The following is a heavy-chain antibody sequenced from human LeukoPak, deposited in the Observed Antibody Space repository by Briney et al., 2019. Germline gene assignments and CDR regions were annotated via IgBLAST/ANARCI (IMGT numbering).Heavy chain of an antibody. D-gene: IGHD3-10*01. CDR3: ARRYYYGSGRPFPYYYMDV. Sequence: PGGFLRLSCAASGFTFSSYAMHWVRQAPGKGLEYVSAISSNGGSTYYANSVKGRFTISRDNSKNTLYLQMGSLRAEDMAVYYCARRYYYGSGRPFPYYYMDVWGKGTTVTISS. CDR2: ISSNGGST. J-gene: IGHJ6*03. CDR1: GFTFSSYA. V-gene: IGHV3-64*01.